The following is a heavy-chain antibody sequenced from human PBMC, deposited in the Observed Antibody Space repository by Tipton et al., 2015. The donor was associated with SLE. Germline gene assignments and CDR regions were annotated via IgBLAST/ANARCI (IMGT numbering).Heavy chain of an antibody. J-gene: IGHJ4*02. Sequence: SLRLSCAASGSTVSSNYMSWVRQAPGKGLEWVSVIYSCGSTYYADSVKGRFTISRDNSKNTLYLQMNSLRAEDTAVYYCARDSSGSYYFDYWGQGTLVTVSS. CDR3: ARDSSGSYYFDY. CDR1: GSTVSSNY. D-gene: IGHD3-22*01. CDR2: IYSCGST. V-gene: IGHV3-66*03.